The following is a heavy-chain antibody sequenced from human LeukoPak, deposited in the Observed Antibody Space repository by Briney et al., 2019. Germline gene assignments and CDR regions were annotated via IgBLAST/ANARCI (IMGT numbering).Heavy chain of an antibody. D-gene: IGHD3-22*01. Sequence: PGGSLRLSCAASGFTFSSYEMNWVRQGPGKGLEWVSYISSSGSTICYADSVKGRFTISRDNSKNTLYLQMNSLRAEDTAVYYCAKDLALGYYYDSSGTDHWGQGTLVTVSS. CDR3: AKDLALGYYYDSSGTDH. V-gene: IGHV3-48*03. J-gene: IGHJ5*02. CDR1: GFTFSSYE. CDR2: ISSSGSTI.